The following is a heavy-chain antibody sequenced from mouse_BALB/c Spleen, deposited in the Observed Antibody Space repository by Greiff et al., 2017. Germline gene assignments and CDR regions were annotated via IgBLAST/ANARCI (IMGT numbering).Heavy chain of an antibody. D-gene: IGHD1-1*01. CDR1: GFSLTSYG. J-gene: IGHJ4*01. CDR3: ARSLYYGSTMDY. CDR2: IWSGGST. Sequence: VQLKESGPGLVQPSQSLSITCTVSGFSLTSYGVHWVRQSPGKGLEWLGVIWSGGSTDYNAAFISRLSISKDNSKSQVFFKMNSLQANDTAIYYCARSLYYGSTMDYWGQGTSVTVSS. V-gene: IGHV2-2*02.